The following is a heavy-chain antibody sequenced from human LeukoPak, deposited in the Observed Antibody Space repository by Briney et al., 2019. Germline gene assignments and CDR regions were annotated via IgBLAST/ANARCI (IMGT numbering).Heavy chain of an antibody. J-gene: IGHJ6*03. V-gene: IGHV1-69*05. CDR3: ATYSGYCSSTSCYKFGYYYYYMDV. Sequence: ASVKVSCKASGGTFSSYAISWVRQAPGQGLEWMRGIIPIFGTANYAQKFQCRVTITTDESTSTAYMELSSLRSEDTAVYYCATYSGYCSSTSCYKFGYYYYYMDVWGKGTTVTVSS. CDR2: IIPIFGTA. D-gene: IGHD2-2*02. CDR1: GGTFSSYA.